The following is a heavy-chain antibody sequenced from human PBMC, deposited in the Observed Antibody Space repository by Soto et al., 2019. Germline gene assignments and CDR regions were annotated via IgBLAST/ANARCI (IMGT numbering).Heavy chain of an antibody. V-gene: IGHV4-34*01. CDR2: INHSGST. J-gene: IGHJ6*02. D-gene: IGHD3-3*01. Sequence: SETLSLTCAVYGGSFSGYYWSWIRQPPGKGLEWIGEINHSGSTNYNPSLKSRVTISVDTSKNQFSLKPSSVTAADTAVYYCASWPIFGVVRYYYGMDVWGQGTTVTVSS. CDR1: GGSFSGYY. CDR3: ASWPIFGVVRYYYGMDV.